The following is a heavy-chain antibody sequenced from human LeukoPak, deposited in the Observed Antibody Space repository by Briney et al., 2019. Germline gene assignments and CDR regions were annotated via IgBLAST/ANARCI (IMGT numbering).Heavy chain of an antibody. J-gene: IGHJ4*02. Sequence: SETLSLTCAVSGYSISSSYYWGWIRQPPGKGLEWIGSIYHSGSTYYNPSLKSRVTISVDTSKNQFSLKLSSVTAADTAVYYCASGSYMNFDYWGQGTLVTVSS. CDR2: IYHSGST. CDR1: GYSISSSYY. D-gene: IGHD1-26*01. V-gene: IGHV4-38-2*01. CDR3: ASGSYMNFDY.